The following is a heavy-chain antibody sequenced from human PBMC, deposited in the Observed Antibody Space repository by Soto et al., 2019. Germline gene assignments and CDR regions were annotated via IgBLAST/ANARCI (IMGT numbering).Heavy chain of an antibody. CDR3: AKDRRAGGNYGFYSDF. CDR2: SSATGAGT. J-gene: IGHJ4*02. CDR1: GFTFSSYG. D-gene: IGHD1-7*01. V-gene: IGHV3-23*01. Sequence: EVQLLESGGGLGQRGGSLRLSCAASGFTFSSYGMTWVRQAPGKGLEWVSFSSATGAGTYYADSVKGRFTISRDNSKNTLYLQMTSLRADDTAVYYCAKDRRAGGNYGFYSDFSGQGALVIVSS.